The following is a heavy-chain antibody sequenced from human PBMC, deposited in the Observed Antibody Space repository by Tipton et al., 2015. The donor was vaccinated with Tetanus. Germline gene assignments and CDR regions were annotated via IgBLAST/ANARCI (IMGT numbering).Heavy chain of an antibody. CDR1: GGSISSYY. Sequence: TLSLTCTVSGGSISSYYWSWIRQPAGKGLEWIGRIYTGESTNYNPSLKSRLTMSVDTSKNQFSLRLNSVTAADTAVYYCARMQRYGMDVWGQRTTVTVSS. V-gene: IGHV4-4*07. CDR3: ARMQRYGMDV. J-gene: IGHJ6*02. CDR2: IYTGEST. D-gene: IGHD6-25*01.